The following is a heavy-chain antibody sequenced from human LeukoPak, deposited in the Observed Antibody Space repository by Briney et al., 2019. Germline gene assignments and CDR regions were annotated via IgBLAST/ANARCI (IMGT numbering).Heavy chain of an antibody. CDR3: ARNRGLHIVLDP. D-gene: IGHD2-21*01. V-gene: IGHV1-8*01. CDR1: GYTFTSYD. Sequence: ASVKVSCKASGYTFTSYDINWVRQATGQGLEWMGWMNPNSGNTGYAQKFQGRVTMTRNTSISTAYMELSSLRSEDTAVYYCARNRGLHIVLDPWGQGTLVTVSS. CDR2: MNPNSGNT. J-gene: IGHJ5*02.